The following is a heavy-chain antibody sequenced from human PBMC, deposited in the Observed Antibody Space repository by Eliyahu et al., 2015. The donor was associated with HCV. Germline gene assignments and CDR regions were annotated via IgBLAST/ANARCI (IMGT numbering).Heavy chain of an antibody. D-gene: IGHD6-13*01. J-gene: IGHJ4*02. CDR2: INPSGGST. V-gene: IGHV1-46*01. CDR1: GYTFTSYY. Sequence: QVQLVQSGAEVKKPGASVKVSCKASGYTFTSYYRHGVRQAPGQGXEWMGIINPSGGSTSYAQKFQGXVTMTRDTSTSTVYMELSSLRSEDTAVYYCARESSLDSSSPLSPDYWGQGTLVTVSS. CDR3: ARESSLDSSSPLSPDY.